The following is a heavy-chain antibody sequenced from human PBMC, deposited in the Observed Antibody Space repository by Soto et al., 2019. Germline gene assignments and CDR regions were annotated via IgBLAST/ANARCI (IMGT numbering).Heavy chain of an antibody. Sequence: TSETLSLTCAVYGGSFSGYYWSWIRQPPGKGLEWIGEINHSGSTNYNPSLKSRVPISVDTSKNQFSLKLSSVTAADTAVFYCARKYGYCSGGSCYRYAFYIWGQGTMVTVSS. CDR1: GGSFSGYY. CDR3: ARKYGYCSGGSCYRYAFYI. D-gene: IGHD2-15*01. CDR2: INHSGST. V-gene: IGHV4-34*01. J-gene: IGHJ3*02.